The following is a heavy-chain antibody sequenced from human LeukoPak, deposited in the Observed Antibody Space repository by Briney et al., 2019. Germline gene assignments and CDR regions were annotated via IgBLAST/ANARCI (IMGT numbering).Heavy chain of an antibody. J-gene: IGHJ4*02. Sequence: GGSLRLSCAASGFTFSSYEMNWVRQAPGKGLEWVSYISSSGSTIYYADSVKGRFTISRDNAKNSLYLQMNSLRAEDTAVDYCARAYDSSGYYYGYWGQGTLVTVSS. CDR1: GFTFSSYE. CDR3: ARAYDSSGYYYGY. CDR2: ISSSGSTI. V-gene: IGHV3-48*03. D-gene: IGHD3-22*01.